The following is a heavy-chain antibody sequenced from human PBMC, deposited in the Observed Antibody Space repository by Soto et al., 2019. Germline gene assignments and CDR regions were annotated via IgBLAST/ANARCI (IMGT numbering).Heavy chain of an antibody. V-gene: IGHV4-39*01. CDR2: IYYSGST. CDR1: GGSISSSSYY. D-gene: IGHD2-2*01. J-gene: IGHJ6*02. Sequence: QLQLQESGPGLVKPSETLSLTCTVSGGSISSSSYYWGWIRQPPGKGLEWIGSIYYSGSTYYNPSLKSRVTISVDTSKNQFSLKLSSVTAADTAVYYCARDCSSTSNSYYGMDVWGQGTTVTVSS. CDR3: ARDCSSTSNSYYGMDV.